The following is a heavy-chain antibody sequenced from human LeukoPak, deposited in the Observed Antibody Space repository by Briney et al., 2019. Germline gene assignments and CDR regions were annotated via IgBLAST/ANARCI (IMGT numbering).Heavy chain of an antibody. CDR3: AKDPGGSSSCIDY. CDR2: ISYDGSNK. CDR1: GFTFSSHG. D-gene: IGHD6-13*01. Sequence: GGSLRLSCAASGFTFSSHGMHWVRQAPGKGLEWVAVISYDGSNKYYADSVKGRFTISRDNSKNTLYLQMNSLRAEDTAVYYCAKDPGGSSSCIDYWGQGTLVTVSS. J-gene: IGHJ4*02. V-gene: IGHV3-30*18.